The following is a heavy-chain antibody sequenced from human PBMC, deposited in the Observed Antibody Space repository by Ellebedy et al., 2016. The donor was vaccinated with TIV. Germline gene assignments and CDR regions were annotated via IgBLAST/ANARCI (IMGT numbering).Heavy chain of an antibody. CDR1: GFSFSSYA. V-gene: IGHV3-23*01. Sequence: GESLKISCAASGFSFSSYAMSWVRQAPGKGLEWVSGIIGSGGSTYYVDSVKGRSTISRDNSKNTLFLQMNSLRAEDTAVYYCAKSPKDHYYHGMDVWGQGTTVTVSS. CDR2: IIGSGGST. J-gene: IGHJ6*02. CDR3: AKSPKDHYYHGMDV.